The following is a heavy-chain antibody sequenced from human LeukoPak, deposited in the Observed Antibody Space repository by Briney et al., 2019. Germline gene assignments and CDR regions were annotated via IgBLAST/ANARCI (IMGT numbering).Heavy chain of an antibody. Sequence: PGGSLRLSCAASGFTVSSNYMSWVRQAPGKGLEWVSVIYSGGSTYYADSVKGRFTISRDNSKNTLYLQMNSLRAEDTAVYYCAREESGGYFDYWGQGTLVTVSS. CDR3: AREESGGYFDY. V-gene: IGHV3-53*01. D-gene: IGHD2-8*02. J-gene: IGHJ4*02. CDR1: GFTVSSNY. CDR2: IYSGGST.